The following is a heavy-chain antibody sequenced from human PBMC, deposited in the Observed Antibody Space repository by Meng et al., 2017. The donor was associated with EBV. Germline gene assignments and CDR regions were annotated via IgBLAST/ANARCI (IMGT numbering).Heavy chain of an antibody. CDR3: AGAPSTSPQRDY. CDR2: INTNPGNP. Sequence: QMQLVQSGSELKKPGASVKVSCKASRYTFTRYAMNLVRQAPVQVLELVGWINTNPGNPTYAQGFTVRFVFSLDTSVSTAYLQISSLKAEDTAVYYCAGAPSTSPQRDYWGQGTLVTVSS. J-gene: IGHJ4*02. CDR1: RYTFTRYA. D-gene: IGHD3-3*02. V-gene: IGHV7-4-1*02.